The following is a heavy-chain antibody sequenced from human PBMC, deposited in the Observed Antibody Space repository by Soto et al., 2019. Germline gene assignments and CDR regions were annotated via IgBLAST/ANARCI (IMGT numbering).Heavy chain of an antibody. J-gene: IGHJ4*02. CDR1: GYTFTTYG. V-gene: IGHV1-18*04. CDR3: ARAPTYGDYDY. Sequence: RASVKVSCKASGYTFTTYGISWVRQAPGQGLEWMGWISAYNGNTNYAQKLQGRVTMTTDTSTSTAYMELRSLRSDDTAVYYCARAPTYGDYDYWGQGTLVTVSS. CDR2: ISAYNGNT. D-gene: IGHD4-17*01.